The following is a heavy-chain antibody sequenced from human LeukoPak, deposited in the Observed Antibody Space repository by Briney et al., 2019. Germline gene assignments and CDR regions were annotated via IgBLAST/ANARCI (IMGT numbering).Heavy chain of an antibody. D-gene: IGHD6-25*01. J-gene: IGHJ4*02. CDR1: GFTFYDYA. CDR3: AKGAQRYSSGVFDY. Sequence: GGSLRLSCAASGFTFYDYAMHWVRQAPGKGLEWVSGISWNSGSIGYADSVKGRFTISRDNANHSLYLQINSLTAEDTALYYCAKGAQRYSSGVFDYWGQGTLVTVSS. CDR2: ISWNSGSI. V-gene: IGHV3-9*01.